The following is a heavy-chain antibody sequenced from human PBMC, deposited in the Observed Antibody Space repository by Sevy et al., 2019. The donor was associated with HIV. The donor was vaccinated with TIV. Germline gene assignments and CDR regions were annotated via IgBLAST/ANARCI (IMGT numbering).Heavy chain of an antibody. J-gene: IGHJ3*02. V-gene: IGHV3-49*03. CDR1: GFTFGEYA. D-gene: IGHD6-19*01. Sequence: GGSLRLSCTASGFTFGEYAMSWFRQAPGKGLEWVGFIRSKTYGGTTEYAASVKGRFTISRDDSKSIAYLQMNSLKTEDTAMYYCSREGSAGSVAQHDAFDIWGQGTMVTVSS. CDR2: IRSKTYGGTT. CDR3: SREGSAGSVAQHDAFDI.